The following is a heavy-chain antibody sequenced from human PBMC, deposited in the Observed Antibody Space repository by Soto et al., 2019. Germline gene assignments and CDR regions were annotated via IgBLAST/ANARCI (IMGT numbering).Heavy chain of an antibody. D-gene: IGHD3-3*01. Sequence: QVQLQESGPGLVKPSQTLSLTCTVSGGSISSGGYYWSWIRQHPGKGLEWIGYIYYSGSTYYNPSLKVRVTISVDTSKNQFSLKLSSVTAADTAVYYCARGNDFWSGYTSGDYYYGMDVWGQGTTVTVSS. V-gene: IGHV4-31*03. CDR1: GGSISSGGYY. J-gene: IGHJ6*02. CDR2: IYYSGST. CDR3: ARGNDFWSGYTSGDYYYGMDV.